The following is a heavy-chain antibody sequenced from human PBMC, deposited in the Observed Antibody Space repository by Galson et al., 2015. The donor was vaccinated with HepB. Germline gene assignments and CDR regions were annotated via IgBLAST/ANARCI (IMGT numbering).Heavy chain of an antibody. CDR2: MRSLAYGGTT. CDR3: ARAPIYSNRGYYSDY. J-gene: IGHJ4*02. V-gene: IGHV3-49*03. D-gene: IGHD4-11*01. CDR1: GFIFNDDA. Sequence: SLRLSCAASGFIFNDDALSWFRQSPGKGLEWVGFMRSLAYGGTTEYAASVKGRFTISRDDSKSISYLRMNSLKPEDTAVYYCARAPIYSNRGYYSDYWGQGTLVTVSS.